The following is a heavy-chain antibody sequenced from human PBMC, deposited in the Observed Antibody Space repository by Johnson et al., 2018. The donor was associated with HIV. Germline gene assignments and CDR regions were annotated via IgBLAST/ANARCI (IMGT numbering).Heavy chain of an antibody. CDR3: ARGLRRTTVGNDAFDI. V-gene: IGHV3-7*01. CDR1: GFSFNNYW. Sequence: VQLVESGGGLVQPGGSLRLSCSASGFSFNNYWMNWVRQAPGKGLEWVANMKGDGSEEYYVDSLEGRFTISRDNAKNSLYLQMNSLRAEDTAVYYCARGLRRTTVGNDAFDIWGQGSMVPVSS. J-gene: IGHJ3*02. CDR2: MKGDGSEE. D-gene: IGHD4-23*01.